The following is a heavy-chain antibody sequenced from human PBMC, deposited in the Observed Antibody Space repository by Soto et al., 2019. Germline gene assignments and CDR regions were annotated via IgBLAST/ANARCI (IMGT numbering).Heavy chain of an antibody. V-gene: IGHV4-31*03. Sequence: QVQLQESGPGLVKPSQTLSLTCTVSGGSISSGGYYWSWIRQHPGKGLEWIGYIYYSGSTYYNPSLKSRVTISVDTSKNQFSLKLSSMTAADTAVYYCARGGCSGGSCFSFDYWGQGTLVTVSS. CDR2: IYYSGST. CDR1: GGSISSGGYY. J-gene: IGHJ4*02. CDR3: ARGGCSGGSCFSFDY. D-gene: IGHD2-15*01.